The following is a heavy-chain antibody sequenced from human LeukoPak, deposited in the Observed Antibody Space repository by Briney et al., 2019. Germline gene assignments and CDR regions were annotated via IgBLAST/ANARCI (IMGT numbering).Heavy chain of an antibody. CDR2: IYPGDSDT. D-gene: IGHD2-21*02. J-gene: IGHJ2*01. Sequence: GESLKISFKGSGYSFSSYWIGWGRRMPGKGLEWMGIIYPGDSDTRYNPSFQGQVTISADKSISTASLQWSSLKASDTAMYYCARLGTYCGGDCTNWYFDLWGRGTLVTVSS. CDR3: ARLGTYCGGDCTNWYFDL. CDR1: GYSFSSYW. V-gene: IGHV5-51*01.